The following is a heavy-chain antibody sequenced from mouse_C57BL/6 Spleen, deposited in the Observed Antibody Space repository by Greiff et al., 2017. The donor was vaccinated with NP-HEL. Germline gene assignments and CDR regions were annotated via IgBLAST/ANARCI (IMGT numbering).Heavy chain of an antibody. V-gene: IGHV5-6*01. CDR3: ARQGTTYYFDY. D-gene: IGHD2-14*01. Sequence: EVKLMESGGVLVKPGGSLKLSCAASGFTFSSYGMSWVRQTPDKRLEWVATISSGGSYTYYPDSVKGRFTISRDNAKNTLYLQMSSLKSEDTAMYYCARQGTTYYFDYWGQGTTLTVSS. J-gene: IGHJ2*01. CDR2: ISSGGSYT. CDR1: GFTFSSYG.